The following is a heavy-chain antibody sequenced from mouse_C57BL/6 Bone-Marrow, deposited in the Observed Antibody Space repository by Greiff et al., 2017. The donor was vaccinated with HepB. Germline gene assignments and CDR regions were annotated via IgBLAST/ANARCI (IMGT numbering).Heavy chain of an antibody. CDR3: ARSLITTVVLDY. Sequence: VQLQQSGPGLVQPSQSLSITCTVSGFSLTSYGVHWVRQSPGQGLEWLGVIWSGGSTDYNAAFISRLSISKDNSKSQVFFKMTSLQADDTSIYYCARSLITTVVLDYWGQGTTLTVSS. V-gene: IGHV2-2*01. D-gene: IGHD1-1*01. CDR2: IWSGGST. J-gene: IGHJ2*01. CDR1: GFSLTSYG.